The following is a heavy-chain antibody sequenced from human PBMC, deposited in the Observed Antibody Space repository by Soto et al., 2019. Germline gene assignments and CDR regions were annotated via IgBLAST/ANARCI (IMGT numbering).Heavy chain of an antibody. D-gene: IGHD2-2*02. CDR1: GYSFTSYW. CDR3: ARPLDCSSTSCYSVDAFDI. CDR2: IDPSDSYT. J-gene: IGHJ3*02. Sequence: PVASLTISCKGSGYSFTSYWISWVRQMPGKGLEWMGRIDPSDSYTNYSPSFQGHVTISADKSISTAYLQWSSLKASDTAMYYCARPLDCSSTSCYSVDAFDIWGQGTMVTVSS. V-gene: IGHV5-10-1*01.